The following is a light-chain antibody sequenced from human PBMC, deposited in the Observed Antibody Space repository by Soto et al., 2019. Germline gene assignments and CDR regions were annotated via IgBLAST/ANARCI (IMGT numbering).Light chain of an antibody. J-gene: IGKJ4*01. CDR3: QQLQSYALF. CDR2: DAS. CDR1: QGISSA. Sequence: AIQLTQSPSSLSASVGDRVTITYRASQGISSALAWYQHKPGRAPRLQLYDASNLQSGDSSRYSGSGSGTDFTLTISSLQPEDFATYYCQQLQSYALFFGGGTKLEIK. V-gene: IGKV1-13*02.